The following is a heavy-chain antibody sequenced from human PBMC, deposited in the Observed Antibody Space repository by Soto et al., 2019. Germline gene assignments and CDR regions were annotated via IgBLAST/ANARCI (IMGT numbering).Heavy chain of an antibody. V-gene: IGHV4-30-4*01. CDR2: IYYSGST. D-gene: IGHD3-3*01. Sequence: SETLSLTCTVSGGSISSGDYYWSWIRQPPGKGLEWIGYIYYSGSTYYNPSLKSRVTISVDTSKNQFSLKLSSVTAADTAVYYGARRYSLNTIFVVVGFDPWGQGTLVTVSS. CDR1: GGSISSGDYY. J-gene: IGHJ5*02. CDR3: ARRYSLNTIFVVVGFDP.